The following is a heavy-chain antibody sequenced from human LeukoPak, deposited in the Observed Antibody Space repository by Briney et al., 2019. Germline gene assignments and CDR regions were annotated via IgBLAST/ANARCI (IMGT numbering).Heavy chain of an antibody. V-gene: IGHV3-74*01. Sequence: GGSLRLSCAASGFTFSSYWMHWVRQAPGKGLVWVSRINSDGSSTSYADSVKGRFTISRDNAKNSLYLQMNSLRAEDTALYYCAKDTIRFSTNYYYGMDVWGQGTTVTVSS. CDR1: GFTFSSYW. J-gene: IGHJ6*02. CDR2: INSDGSST. CDR3: AKDTIRFSTNYYYGMDV. D-gene: IGHD3-3*01.